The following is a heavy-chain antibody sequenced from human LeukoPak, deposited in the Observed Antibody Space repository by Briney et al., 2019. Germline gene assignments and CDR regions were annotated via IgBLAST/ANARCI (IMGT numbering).Heavy chain of an antibody. CDR2: IYYSGST. CDR3: ARVGSGGGIDY. CDR1: GGSISSGGYY. V-gene: IGHV4-31*03. Sequence: SETLSLTCTVSGGSISSGGYYWSWIRQHPGKGLEWIGYIYYSGSTYYNPSLKSRVTISVDTSKNQFSLKLSSVTAADTAVYYCARVGSGGGIDYWGQGTLVTVSS. J-gene: IGHJ4*02. D-gene: IGHD6-25*01.